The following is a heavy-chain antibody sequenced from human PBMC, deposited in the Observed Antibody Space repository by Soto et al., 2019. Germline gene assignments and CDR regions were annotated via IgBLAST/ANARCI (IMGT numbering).Heavy chain of an antibody. CDR2: IIPIFGTA. CDR1: AGTYSIYA. V-gene: IGHV1-69*13. CDR3: GRVPLKVDLYNNYYGMDV. J-gene: IGHJ6*02. Sequence: SVKVSCKASAGTYSIYAISWVRQAPGQGLEWMGGIIPIFGTANYAQKFQGRVTITADESTSTAYTEPSSLRSEDTAVYYFGRVPLKVDLYNNYYGMDVWGQGTTVTVSS. D-gene: IGHD5-12*01.